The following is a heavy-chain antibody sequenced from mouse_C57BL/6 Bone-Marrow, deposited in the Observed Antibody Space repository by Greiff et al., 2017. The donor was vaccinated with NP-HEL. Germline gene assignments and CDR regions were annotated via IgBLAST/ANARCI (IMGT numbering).Heavy chain of an antibody. D-gene: IGHD1-1*01. CDR1: GFNIKDDY. CDR3: TTAYYYGSSPHFDY. V-gene: IGHV14-4*01. Sequence: EVQLQQSGAELVRPGASVKLSCTASGFNIKDDYMHWVKQRPEQGLEWIGWIDPENGDTEYASKFQGKATITADTSSNTAYLQLSSLTSEDTAVYYCTTAYYYGSSPHFDYWGQGTTLTVSS. CDR2: IDPENGDT. J-gene: IGHJ2*01.